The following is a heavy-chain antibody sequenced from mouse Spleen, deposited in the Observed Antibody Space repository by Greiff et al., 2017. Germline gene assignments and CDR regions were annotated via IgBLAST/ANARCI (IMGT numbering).Heavy chain of an antibody. V-gene: IGHV5-6-2*01. J-gene: IGHJ2*01. Sequence: EVQGVESGGGLVKPGGSLKLSCAASGFTFSSYAMSWVRQTPEKRLEWVAAINSNGGSTYYPDTVKDRFTISRDNAKNTLYLQMSSLRSEDTALYYCARQKLRFFDYWGQGTTLTVSS. CDR1: GFTFSSYA. D-gene: IGHD1-1*01. CDR3: ARQKLRFFDY. CDR2: INSNGGST.